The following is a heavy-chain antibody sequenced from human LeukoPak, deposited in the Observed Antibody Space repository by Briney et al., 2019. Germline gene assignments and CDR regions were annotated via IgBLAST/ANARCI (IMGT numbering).Heavy chain of an antibody. D-gene: IGHD6-19*01. CDR2: IYDSGST. J-gene: IGHJ4*02. CDR1: GGSIGSSYYY. CDR3: ARGGEQWPPDY. Sequence: SETLSLTCTVSGGSIGSSYYYWGWIRQPPGKGLEWIGSIYDSGSTNYNPSLKSRVTISVDTSKNQLSLKLSSVTAADTAVYYCARGGEQWPPDYWGQGTLVTVSS. V-gene: IGHV4-39*07.